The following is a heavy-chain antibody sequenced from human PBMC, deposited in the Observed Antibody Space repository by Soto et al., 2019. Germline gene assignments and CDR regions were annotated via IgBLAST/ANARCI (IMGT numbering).Heavy chain of an antibody. CDR3: ARGSSIAARLPFDY. J-gene: IGHJ4*02. CDR1: GGTFSSYA. D-gene: IGHD6-6*01. CDR2: IIPIFGTA. V-gene: IGHV1-69*13. Sequence: ASVKVSCKASGGTFSSYAISWVRQAPGQGLEWMGGIIPIFGTANYAQKFQGRVTITADESTSTAYMELSSLRSEDTAVYYCARGSSIAARLPFDYWGQGTRVTVAS.